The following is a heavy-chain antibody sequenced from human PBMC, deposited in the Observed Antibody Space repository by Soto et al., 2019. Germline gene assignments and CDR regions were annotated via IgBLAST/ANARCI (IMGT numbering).Heavy chain of an antibody. CDR2: ISPYNDDT. Sequence: GASVKVSCKATGYTFISYGITWVRQAPGQGLEWLGWISPYNDDTKYAQIQKGRVTMTTDTSTRTAYMYMRSLRSDDTAVYYCARGGYYDSSGARNYHYYGMDVWGQGTTVTVSS. CDR3: ARGGYYDSSGARNYHYYGMDV. V-gene: IGHV1-18*01. D-gene: IGHD3-22*01. J-gene: IGHJ6*02. CDR1: GYTFISYG.